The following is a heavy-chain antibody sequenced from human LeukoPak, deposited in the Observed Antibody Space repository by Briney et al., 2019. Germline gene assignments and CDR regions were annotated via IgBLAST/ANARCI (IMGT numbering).Heavy chain of an antibody. CDR2: ISGSGGST. J-gene: IGHJ4*02. CDR1: GFTFSSYA. V-gene: IGHV3-23*01. Sequence: GGSLRLSCAASGFTFSSYAMSWVRQAPGKGLEWVSAISGSGGSTYYADSVKGRFTIPRDNSKNTLYLQMNSLRAEDTAVYYCAKMGHRSKKWPFDYWGQGTLVTVSS. CDR3: AKMGHRSKKWPFDY. D-gene: IGHD5-12*01.